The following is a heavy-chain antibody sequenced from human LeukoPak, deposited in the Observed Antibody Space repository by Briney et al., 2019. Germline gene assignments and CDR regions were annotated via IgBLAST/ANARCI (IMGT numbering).Heavy chain of an antibody. V-gene: IGHV4-39*07. CDR1: GGSISSSSYY. CDR3: ARFLDSSGYPYYYYYMDV. Sequence: SETLSLTCTVSGGSISSSSYYWGWIRQPPGKGLEWIGSIYYSGSTNYNPSLKRRVTISVDTYKNQFSLKLSSVTAADTAVYYCARFLDSSGYPYYYYYMDVWGKGTTVTISS. D-gene: IGHD3-22*01. J-gene: IGHJ6*03. CDR2: IYYSGST.